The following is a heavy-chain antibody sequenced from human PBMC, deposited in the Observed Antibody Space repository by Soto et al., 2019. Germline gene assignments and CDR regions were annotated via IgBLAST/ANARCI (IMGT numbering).Heavy chain of an antibody. CDR1: GFTFSSYA. Sequence: QPGGSLRLSCAASGFTFSSYAMSWVRQAPGKGLEWVPAISGSGGSTYYADSVKGRFTISRDNSKNTLYLQMNGLRAEDTAVYYCAKDLPNPVLMVYAPGYPDAFDIWGQGTMVTVSS. V-gene: IGHV3-23*01. CDR2: ISGSGGST. CDR3: AKDLPNPVLMVYAPGYPDAFDI. J-gene: IGHJ3*02. D-gene: IGHD2-8*01.